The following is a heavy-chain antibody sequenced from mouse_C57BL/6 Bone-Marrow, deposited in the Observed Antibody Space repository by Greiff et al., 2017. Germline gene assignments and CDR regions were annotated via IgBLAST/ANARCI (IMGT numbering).Heavy chain of an antibody. V-gene: IGHV1-69*01. CDR1: GYTFTSYW. CDR2: IDPSDSYT. D-gene: IGHD2-4*01. CDR3: ARYRYDYGGYWYFDV. Sequence: QVQLQQSGAELVMPGASVKLSCKASGYTFTSYWMHWVKQRPGQGLEWIGEIDPSDSYTNYNQKFEGKSTLTVDKSSSTAYMQLSSLTSEDSAVYYCARYRYDYGGYWYFDVWGTGTTVTVSS. J-gene: IGHJ1*03.